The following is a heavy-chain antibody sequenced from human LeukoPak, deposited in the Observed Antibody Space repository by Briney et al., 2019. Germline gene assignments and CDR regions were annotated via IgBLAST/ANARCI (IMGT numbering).Heavy chain of an antibody. CDR2: INHSGST. D-gene: IGHD6-19*01. CDR1: DGSFSGYY. V-gene: IGHV4-34*01. J-gene: IGHJ4*02. CDR3: ARRYSSGWYAFSPFDY. Sequence: SETLSLTCAVYDGSFSGYYWNWIRQPPGKGLEWIGEINHSGSTNYNPSLKSRVTISVDTSKSQFSLMLSSVTAADTAMYYCARRYSSGWYAFSPFDYWGQGTLFTVSS.